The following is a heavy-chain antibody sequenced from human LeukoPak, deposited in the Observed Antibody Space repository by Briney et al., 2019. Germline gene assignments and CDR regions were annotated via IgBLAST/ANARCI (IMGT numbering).Heavy chain of an antibody. J-gene: IGHJ4*02. CDR2: ISSSSSYI. CDR1: GFTFSSYS. Sequence: GGSLRLSCAASGFTFSSYSMNWVRQAPGKGLEWVSSISSSSSYIYYADSVKGRFTISRDNAKNSLYLQMNSLRAEDTAVYYCTREGTHQLRIAAAGTFDYWGQGTLVTVSS. CDR3: TREGTHQLRIAAAGTFDY. D-gene: IGHD6-13*01. V-gene: IGHV3-21*01.